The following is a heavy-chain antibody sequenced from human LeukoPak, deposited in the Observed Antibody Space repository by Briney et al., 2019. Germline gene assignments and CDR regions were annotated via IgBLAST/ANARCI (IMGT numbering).Heavy chain of an antibody. CDR2: INPNSGGT. V-gene: IGHV1-2*02. J-gene: IGHJ4*02. CDR1: GYTFTGYY. D-gene: IGHD3-10*01. CDR3: AVLYYYGSGVSDFDY. Sequence: GASVKVSCKASGYTFTGYYMHWVRQAPGQGLEWMGWINPNSGGTNYAQKFQGRVTMTRDTSISTAYMELSRLRSDDTAVYYCAVLYYYGSGVSDFDYWGQGTLVTVSS.